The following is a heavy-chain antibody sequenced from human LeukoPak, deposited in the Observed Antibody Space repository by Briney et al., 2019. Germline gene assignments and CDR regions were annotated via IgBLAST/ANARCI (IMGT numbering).Heavy chain of an antibody. Sequence: PGGSLRLSCAASGFTFSSYAMSWVRQAPGKGLEWVSAISGSGGSTYYADSVKGRFTISRDDSKNTLYLQMNSLRAEDTAVYYCARDLPSRGIAVATPGGYWGQGTLVTVSS. CDR3: ARDLPSRGIAVATPGGY. D-gene: IGHD6-19*01. V-gene: IGHV3-23*01. CDR1: GFTFSSYA. CDR2: ISGSGGST. J-gene: IGHJ4*02.